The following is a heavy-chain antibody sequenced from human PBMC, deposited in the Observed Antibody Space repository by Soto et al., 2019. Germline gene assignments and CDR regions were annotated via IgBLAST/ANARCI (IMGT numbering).Heavy chain of an antibody. CDR2: IYWDDDK. J-gene: IGHJ3*01. D-gene: IGHD3-10*01. CDR1: GFSLTTNGVG. V-gene: IGHV2-5*02. Sequence: QITLKESGPTLVTPTQTLTLTCTFSGFSLTTNGVGVGWVCQPPGKALEWLALIYWDDDKRYSPSLKSRLTITKDTSRNQVVLTIANVDPVDTATYYCAHRVRLMSTWFYGAFDFWGQGAMVFVSS. CDR3: AHRVRLMSTWFYGAFDF.